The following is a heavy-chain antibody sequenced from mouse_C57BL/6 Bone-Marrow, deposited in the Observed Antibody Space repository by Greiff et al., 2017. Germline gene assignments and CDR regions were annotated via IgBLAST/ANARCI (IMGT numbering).Heavy chain of an antibody. J-gene: IGHJ3*01. V-gene: IGHV1-80*01. Sequence: QVHVKQPGAELVRPGTSVKLSCKASGYTFTSYWMNWVKQRPGKGLEWIGQIFPGDGDTNYNGKFKGKATLTADKSSSAAYMQLSSLTSEDSAVYFCARGAYWGQGTLVTVSA. CDR2: IFPGDGDT. CDR3: ARGAY. CDR1: GYTFTSYW.